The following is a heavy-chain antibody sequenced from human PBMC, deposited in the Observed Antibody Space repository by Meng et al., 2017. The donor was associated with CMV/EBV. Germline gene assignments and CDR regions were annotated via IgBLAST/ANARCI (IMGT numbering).Heavy chain of an antibody. Sequence: GSGPLKPSGPPSHTCAFHGGAFSGYYGSWIRQTPGKGLEWIGEINHSGSTNYNPSLKSRVTISVDTSKNQFSLKLSSVTAADTAVYYCARGVGATGKADYWGQGTLVTVSS. D-gene: IGHD1-26*01. CDR1: GGAFSGYY. V-gene: IGHV4-34*01. CDR2: INHSGST. J-gene: IGHJ4*02. CDR3: ARGVGATGKADY.